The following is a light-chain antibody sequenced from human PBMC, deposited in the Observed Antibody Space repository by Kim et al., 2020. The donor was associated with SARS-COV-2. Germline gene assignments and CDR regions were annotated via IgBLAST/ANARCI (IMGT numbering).Light chain of an antibody. CDR2: YNS. CDR3: QVWDSRGDPAGV. CDR1: NIGSKT. V-gene: IGLV3-21*04. J-gene: IGLJ3*02. Sequence: SYELTQPPSVSVAPGKTATMTCGGNNIGSKTVQWYQQKPGQAPVLVIYYNSDRPSGIPERFSGSNSGNTATLTVSRVEAGDEADFYCQVWDSRGDPAGVF.